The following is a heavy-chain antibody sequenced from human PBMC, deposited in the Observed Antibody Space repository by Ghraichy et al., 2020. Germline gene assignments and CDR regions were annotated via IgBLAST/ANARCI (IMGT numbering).Heavy chain of an antibody. J-gene: IGHJ3*02. CDR2: ISSSSSYI. CDR1: GFTFSSYS. V-gene: IGHV3-21*01. CDR3: ARDRAWGWELLRAFDI. Sequence: GGSLRLSCAASGFTFSSYSMNWVRQAPGKGLEWVSSISSSSSYIYYADSVKGRFTISRDNAKNSLYLQMNSLKAEDTAVYYCARDRAWGWELLRAFDIWGQGTMVTVSS. D-gene: IGHD1-26*01.